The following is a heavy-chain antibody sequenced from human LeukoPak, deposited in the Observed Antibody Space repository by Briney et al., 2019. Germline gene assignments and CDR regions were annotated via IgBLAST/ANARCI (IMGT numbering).Heavy chain of an antibody. D-gene: IGHD3-16*01. CDR2: IYHSGST. V-gene: IGHV4-31*03. CDR3: ARAEGGPYYFDY. J-gene: IGHJ4*02. CDR1: GGSISSGIYY. Sequence: SQTLSLTCTVSGGSISSGIYYWSWIRQHPGKGLEWIGYIYHSGSTYYNPSLKSRVTISVDTSKNQFSLNLSSVTAADTAVYYCARAEGGPYYFDYWGQGTLVTVSS.